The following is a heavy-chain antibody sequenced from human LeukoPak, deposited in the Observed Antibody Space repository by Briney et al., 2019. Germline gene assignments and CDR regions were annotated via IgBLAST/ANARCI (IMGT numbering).Heavy chain of an antibody. J-gene: IGHJ3*02. CDR3: AHSPSSDIGHDAFDI. CDR1: GFSLSTSGVG. V-gene: IGHV2-5*02. Sequence: SGPTLVKPTQTLTLTCTFSGFSLSTSGVGVGWIRQPPGKALEWLALIYWDDDKRYCPSLKSRLTITKDTSKNQVVLTMTNMDPVDTATYYCAHSPSSDIGHDAFDIWGQGTMVTVSS. D-gene: IGHD3-9*01. CDR2: IYWDDDK.